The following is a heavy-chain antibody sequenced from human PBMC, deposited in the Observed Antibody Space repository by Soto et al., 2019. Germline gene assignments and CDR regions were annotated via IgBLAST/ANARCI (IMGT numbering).Heavy chain of an antibody. V-gene: IGHV1-46*03. CDR2: INPSGGST. D-gene: IGHD3-16*01. J-gene: IGHJ6*02. Sequence: ASVKVSCKASGYTFTSYYMHWVRQAPGQGHEWMGIINPSGGSTSYAQKYQGRVTMTRDTSTSTVYMEQSSLRSEDTAVYNSARGGEGLRSDYYYYYGMDVGGQGTRVTV. CDR1: GYTFTSYY. CDR3: ARGGEGLRSDYYYYYGMDV.